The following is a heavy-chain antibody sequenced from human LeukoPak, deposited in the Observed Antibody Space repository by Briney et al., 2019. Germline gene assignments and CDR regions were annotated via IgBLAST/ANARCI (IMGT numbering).Heavy chain of an antibody. CDR3: ARPHYSSSNWFDP. CDR2: INHSGST. J-gene: IGHJ5*02. D-gene: IGHD6-6*01. V-gene: IGHV4-34*01. Sequence: PSETLSLTCAVYGGSFSGYYWSWIRQPPGKGLEWIGEINHSGSTNYNPSLKSRVTISADTSKNQFSLKLSSVTAADTAVYYCARPHYSSSNWFDPWGQGTLVTVSS. CDR1: GGSFSGYY.